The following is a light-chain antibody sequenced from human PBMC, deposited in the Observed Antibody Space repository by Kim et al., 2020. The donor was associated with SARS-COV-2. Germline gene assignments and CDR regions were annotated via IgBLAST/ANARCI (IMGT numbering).Light chain of an antibody. V-gene: IGLV3-19*01. CDR1: SLRSYY. CDR3: NSRDSNENVF. CDR2: GKN. Sequence: ALGQTVKITCQRDSLRSYYATWYQQKPRQAPILVIYGKNNRPSGIPDRFSGSSSGNTASLTITGTQAGDEADYYCNSRDSNENVFFGGGTQLTVL. J-gene: IGLJ2*01.